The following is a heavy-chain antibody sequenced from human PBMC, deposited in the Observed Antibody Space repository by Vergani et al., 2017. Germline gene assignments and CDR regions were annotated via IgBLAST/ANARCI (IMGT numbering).Heavy chain of an antibody. CDR1: GGSFTSYH. CDR3: ARVCGSTSCPYGGGAFDV. Sequence: QVQLQQWGGGLLKPSETLSLTCVVNGGSFTSYHWTWIRQSPGEGLEWVGDIDHTGRPDYNPSLKSRLTMSVDKSRNQFSLTLNSVTATDTAIYFCARVCGSTSCPYGGGAFDVWGHGTMVTVSS. V-gene: IGHV4-34*01. J-gene: IGHJ3*01. CDR2: IDHTGRP. D-gene: IGHD2-2*01.